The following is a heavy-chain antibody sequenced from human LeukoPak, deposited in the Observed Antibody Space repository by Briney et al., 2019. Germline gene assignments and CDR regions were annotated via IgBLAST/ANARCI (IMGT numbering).Heavy chain of an antibody. D-gene: IGHD1-7*01. CDR1: GGTFSSYA. Sequence: SVKVSCKASGGTFSSYAISWVRQAPGQGLEWMGGIIPIFGTANYAQKFQGRVTITTDESTSTAYMELSSLRSEDTAVYYCARGDGWNYARFDYWGQGTLVTVSS. CDR2: IIPIFGTA. J-gene: IGHJ4*02. CDR3: ARGDGWNYARFDY. V-gene: IGHV1-69*05.